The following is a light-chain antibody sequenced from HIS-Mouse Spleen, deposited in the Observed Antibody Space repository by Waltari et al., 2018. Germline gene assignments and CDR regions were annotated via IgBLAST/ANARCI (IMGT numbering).Light chain of an antibody. CDR3: NARDSSGNHVV. CDR1: SLRSYY. V-gene: IGLV3-19*01. J-gene: IGLJ2*01. Sequence: SSELTQDPAVSVALGQTVRITCQGASLRSYYASWYQQKPGQAPVLVIYGTNNRPSGIPDRFAGSSSGNTASLTITGAQAEDEADYYCNARDSSGNHVVFGGGTKLTVL. CDR2: GTN.